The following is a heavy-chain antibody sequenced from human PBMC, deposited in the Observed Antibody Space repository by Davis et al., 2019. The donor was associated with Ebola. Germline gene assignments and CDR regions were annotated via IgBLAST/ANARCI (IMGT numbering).Heavy chain of an antibody. CDR3: ARDLKIVEGRSRGYFDL. V-gene: IGHV1-2*02. Sequence: ASVKVSCKASGYTFTDYIHWVRQAPGQGLEWMGWMNPTSGGTTYAQKFQGRVTMTRETSINTAYMELSSLKSDDTAVYYCARDLKIVEGRSRGYFDLWGRGTPVTVSS. D-gene: IGHD2-21*01. CDR1: GYTFTDY. J-gene: IGHJ2*01. CDR2: MNPTSGGT.